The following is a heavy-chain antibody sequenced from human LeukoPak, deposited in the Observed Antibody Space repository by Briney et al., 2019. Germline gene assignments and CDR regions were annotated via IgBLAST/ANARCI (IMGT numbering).Heavy chain of an antibody. D-gene: IGHD6-6*01. V-gene: IGHV1-2*02. CDR2: IEPNRGGT. Sequence: ASVKVSCKGSGYIFTGYYIHWVRQAPGQGLEWMGWIEPNRGGTTYAQKFQGRVIMTRDTSISTVYMELRSLRSDDTAVYYCARQGLLGSSSNWIDPWGQGTLVTVSS. CDR3: ARQGLLGSSSNWIDP. CDR1: GYIFTGYY. J-gene: IGHJ5*02.